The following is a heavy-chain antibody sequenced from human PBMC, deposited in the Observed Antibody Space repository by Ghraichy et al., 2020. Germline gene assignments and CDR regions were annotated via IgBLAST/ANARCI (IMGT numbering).Heavy chain of an antibody. D-gene: IGHD3-10*01. Sequence: SETLSLTCAVYGGSFSGYYWSWIRQPPGKGLEWIGEINHSGSTNYNPSLKSRVTISVDTSKNQFSLKLSSVTAADTAVYYCARRGLVRGVIRSNWFDPGGQGTLVTVSS. CDR1: GGSFSGYY. V-gene: IGHV4-34*01. CDR3: ARRGLVRGVIRSNWFDP. CDR2: INHSGST. J-gene: IGHJ5*02.